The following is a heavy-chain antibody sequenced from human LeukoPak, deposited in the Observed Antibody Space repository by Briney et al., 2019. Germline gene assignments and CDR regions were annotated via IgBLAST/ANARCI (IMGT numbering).Heavy chain of an antibody. D-gene: IGHD1-26*01. CDR3: ARAQRQGIVDH. J-gene: IGHJ4*02. CDR1: GLTFGMYD. Sequence: PGGSLRLSCAASGLTFGMYDMHWVRQARGKGLEWVSAIGTAGDTYYAGSVKGRFTISRENAKNSLYLQMNTLKPEDTALYYCARAQRQGIVDHWGQGTLVTVSS. CDR2: IGTAGDT. V-gene: IGHV3-13*01.